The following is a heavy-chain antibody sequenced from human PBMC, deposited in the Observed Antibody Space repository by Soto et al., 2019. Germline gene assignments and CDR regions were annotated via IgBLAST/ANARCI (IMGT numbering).Heavy chain of an antibody. V-gene: IGHV4-31*03. Sequence: QVQLQESGPGLVKPTQTLSLTCTVSGGSISSGNYYWSWIRQHPGRGLEWIGYIFYSGTTYYSPSLKSRVAISLDTSKNQFSLRLRSVTAADTAVYYCARANDYFDFWGQGTLVTVSS. CDR3: ARANDYFDF. D-gene: IGHD2-8*01. CDR1: GGSISSGNYY. CDR2: IFYSGTT. J-gene: IGHJ4*02.